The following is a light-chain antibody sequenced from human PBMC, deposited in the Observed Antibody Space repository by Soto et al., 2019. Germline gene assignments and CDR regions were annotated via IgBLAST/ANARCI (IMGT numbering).Light chain of an antibody. V-gene: IGKV3-20*01. CDR1: QSINNRY. CDR3: QQLGSSPGFT. Sequence: EIVLTQSPGTLSLSPGERATLSCRASQSINNRYLAWYQQKPGQAPRHLIYAASSRATGIPDRFSGSGSGTDFTLTISRLEPEDFAVYYCQQLGSSPGFTFGPGTKVDIK. CDR2: AAS. J-gene: IGKJ3*01.